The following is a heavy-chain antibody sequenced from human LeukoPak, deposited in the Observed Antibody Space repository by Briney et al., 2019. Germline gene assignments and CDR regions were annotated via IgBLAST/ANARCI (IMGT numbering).Heavy chain of an antibody. D-gene: IGHD1-7*01. CDR3: AKEGVPGSTFLYYFDY. J-gene: IGHJ4*02. Sequence: GGSLRLSCAASGFTFSSYAMSWARQAPGKGLEGVSTFSGRGGSTYYADSVKGRFTISRDNSKNTLYLEMSSLRGEDTAVYFCAKEGVPGSTFLYYFDYWGQGTLVTVSS. CDR1: GFTFSSYA. V-gene: IGHV3-23*01. CDR2: FSGRGGST.